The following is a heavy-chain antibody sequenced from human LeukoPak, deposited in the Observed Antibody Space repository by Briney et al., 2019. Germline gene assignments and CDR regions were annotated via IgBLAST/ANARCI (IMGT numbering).Heavy chain of an antibody. CDR3: ARDRIVVIPTYRMDV. CDR2: INNDGSSA. Sequence: GGSLRLSCAASGFTFNNYWIHWVRQVPGKGLVWVSRINNDGSSASYVDSVKGRFTISRDNSKNTLYLQMNSLRADDTAVYYCARDRIVVIPTYRMDVWGQGTTVTVSS. V-gene: IGHV3-74*01. D-gene: IGHD2-2*01. J-gene: IGHJ6*02. CDR1: GFTFNNYW.